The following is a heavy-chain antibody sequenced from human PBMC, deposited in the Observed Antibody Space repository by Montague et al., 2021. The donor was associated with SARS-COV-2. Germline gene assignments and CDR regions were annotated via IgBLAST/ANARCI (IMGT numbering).Heavy chain of an antibody. J-gene: IGHJ4*02. V-gene: IGHV3-30-3*01. CDR3: ARGEYDILTGYSSLANSYFDY. Sequence: SLRLSCAASGFTFSSYAMHWVRQAPGKGLEWVAVISYDGSNKYYADSVKGRFTISRDNSKNTLYLQMNSLRAEDTAVYYCARGEYDILTGYSSLANSYFDYGGQGTLVTVAS. CDR1: GFTFSSYA. CDR2: ISYDGSNK. D-gene: IGHD3-9*01.